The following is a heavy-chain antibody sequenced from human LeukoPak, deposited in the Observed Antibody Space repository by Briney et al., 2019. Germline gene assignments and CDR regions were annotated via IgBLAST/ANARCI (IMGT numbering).Heavy chain of an antibody. CDR3: ARRNYGSSGYDY. Sequence: GGSLRLSCAASGFTFSNAWMSWVRQAPGKGLEWVGRIKTKTNGGTTDYAAPVKGRFTISRDDSKNTLYLQMNSLRAEDTAVYYCARRNYGSSGYDYWGQGTLVTVSS. D-gene: IGHD3-22*01. V-gene: IGHV3-15*01. J-gene: IGHJ4*02. CDR2: IKTKTNGGTT. CDR1: GFTFSNAW.